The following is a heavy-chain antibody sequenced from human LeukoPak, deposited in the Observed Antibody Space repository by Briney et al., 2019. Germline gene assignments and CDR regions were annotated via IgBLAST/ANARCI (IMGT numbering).Heavy chain of an antibody. D-gene: IGHD6-19*01. CDR1: GGPFSSDD. Sequence: SETLSLTCAASGGPFSSDDWRWVRQPPGKGLDWIGDIYYSGSTNYNPSLKSRVTISVDTSKNQFSLKLSSVTAADTAVYYCARGLYSSGWALFDYWGQGTLVTVSS. CDR2: IYYSGST. J-gene: IGHJ4*02. CDR3: ARGLYSSGWALFDY. V-gene: IGHV4-59*01.